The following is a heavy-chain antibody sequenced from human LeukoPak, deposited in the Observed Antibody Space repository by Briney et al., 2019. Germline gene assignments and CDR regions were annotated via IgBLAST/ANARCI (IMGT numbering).Heavy chain of an antibody. D-gene: IGHD5-18*01. V-gene: IGHV5-51*01. J-gene: IGHJ4*02. CDR2: IYPGDSDT. CDR1: GYTFSNHW. Sequence: NLGESLKISCQGSGYTFSNHWIGWVRQMPGKGLEWMGIIYPGDSDTRYSPSFQGQVTISADKSINTAYLQWSSLKASDTAIYYCARRGEAMDPFDYWGQGTLVTVSS. CDR3: ARRGEAMDPFDY.